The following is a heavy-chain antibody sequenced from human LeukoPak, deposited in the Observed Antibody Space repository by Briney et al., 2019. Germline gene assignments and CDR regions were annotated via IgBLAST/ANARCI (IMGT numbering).Heavy chain of an antibody. Sequence: PGGSLRLSCAASGFTFTSYAMHWVRQAPGKGLEWVAVISYDGSNKYYADSVKGRFTISRDNSKNTLYLLMNSLRAEDTAVYYCARDNSVRDEAWWFNPWGQGTLVTVSS. CDR2: ISYDGSNK. V-gene: IGHV3-30*04. J-gene: IGHJ5*02. CDR3: ARDNSVRDEAWWFNP. CDR1: GFTFTSYA. D-gene: IGHD5-24*01.